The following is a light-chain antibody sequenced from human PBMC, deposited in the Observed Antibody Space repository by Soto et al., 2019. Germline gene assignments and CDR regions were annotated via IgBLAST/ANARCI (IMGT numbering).Light chain of an antibody. CDR1: QSVTSNY. J-gene: IGKJ1*01. CDR3: QQYGSSVTWT. V-gene: IGKV3-20*01. Sequence: EVVLTQSPGTVSLSPGERATLSCRASQSVTSNYLAWYQQKPGQAPRLRIYAASSRATGIPDRFSGTGSGTDFTLSISRLEPEDFAVYYCQQYGSSVTWTFGQGTKVEIK. CDR2: AAS.